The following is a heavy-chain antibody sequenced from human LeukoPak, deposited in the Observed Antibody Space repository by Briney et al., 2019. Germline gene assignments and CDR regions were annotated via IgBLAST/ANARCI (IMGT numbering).Heavy chain of an antibody. CDR3: ARVRWFGESYYYYYMDV. CDR1: GGSISSGSYY. D-gene: IGHD3-10*01. CDR2: IYTSGST. V-gene: IGHV4-61*02. J-gene: IGHJ6*03. Sequence: TLSLTCTVSGGSISSGSYYWSWIRQPAGKGLEWIGRIYTSGSTNYNPSLKSRVTISVDTSKNQFSLKLSSVTAADTAVYYCARVRWFGESYYYYYMDVWGKGTTVTISS.